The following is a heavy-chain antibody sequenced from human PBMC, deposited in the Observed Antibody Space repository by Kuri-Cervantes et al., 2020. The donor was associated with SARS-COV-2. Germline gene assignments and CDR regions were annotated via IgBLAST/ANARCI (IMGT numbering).Heavy chain of an antibody. D-gene: IGHD6-13*01. Sequence: ETLSLTCAASGFTFSSYAMRWVRQAPGKGLEWVSAISGSGGSTYYADSVKGRFTISRDNSKNTLYLQMNSLRAEDTAVYYCAKRYSSSWTGPSPFDYWGQGTLVTVSS. CDR3: AKRYSSSWTGPSPFDY. CDR1: GFTFSSYA. J-gene: IGHJ4*02. V-gene: IGHV3-23*01. CDR2: ISGSGGST.